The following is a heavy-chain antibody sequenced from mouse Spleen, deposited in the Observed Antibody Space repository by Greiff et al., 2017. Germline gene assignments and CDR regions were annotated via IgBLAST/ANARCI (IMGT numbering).Heavy chain of an antibody. D-gene: IGHD3-1*01. V-gene: IGHV1-69*01. J-gene: IGHJ2*01. CDR1: GYTFTSYW. CDR3: ARPGLDY. Sequence: VQLQQPGAELVMPGASVKLSCKASGYTFTSYWMHWVKQRPGQGLEWIGEIDPSDSYTNYNQKFKGKATLTVDKSSSTAYMQLSSLTSEDSAVYYCARPGLDYWGQGTTLTVSS. CDR2: IDPSDSYT.